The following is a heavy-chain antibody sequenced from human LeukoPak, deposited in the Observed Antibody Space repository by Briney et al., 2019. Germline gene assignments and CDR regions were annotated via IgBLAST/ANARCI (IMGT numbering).Heavy chain of an antibody. Sequence: SETLSLTCTVSGVSITSSSYYWGWIRQPPGKGPEWIGSIHYGANTCRNPSLKSRVTISMDTSKNHFSLSLSSVTAADTAVYYCARNDAKMVTVDYWGQGTLVTVSS. V-gene: IGHV4-39*02. CDR1: GVSITSSSYY. CDR3: ARNDAKMVTVDY. D-gene: IGHD2-21*02. J-gene: IGHJ4*02. CDR2: IHYGANT.